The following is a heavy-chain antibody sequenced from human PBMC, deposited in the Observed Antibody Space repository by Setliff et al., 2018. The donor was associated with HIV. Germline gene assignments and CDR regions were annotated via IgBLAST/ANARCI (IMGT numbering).Heavy chain of an antibody. CDR3: ARGAELLWFGELHNIPYFDY. CDR1: GYSISSGYY. V-gene: IGHV4-61*01. D-gene: IGHD3-10*01. J-gene: IGHJ4*02. CDR2: IYYSGST. Sequence: SETLSLTCAVSGYSISSGYYWSWIRQPPGKGLEWIGYIYYSGSTNYNPSLKSRVTISVDTSKNQFSLKLSSVTAADTAVYYCARGAELLWFGELHNIPYFDYWGQGTLVTVSS.